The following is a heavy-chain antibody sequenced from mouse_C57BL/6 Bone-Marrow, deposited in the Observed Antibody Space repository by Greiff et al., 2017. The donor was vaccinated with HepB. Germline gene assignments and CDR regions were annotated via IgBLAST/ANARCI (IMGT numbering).Heavy chain of an antibody. CDR1: GYSITSGYY. D-gene: IGHD1-1*01. Sequence: EVQLVESGPGLVKPSQSLSLTCSVTGYSITSGYYWNWIRQFPGNKLEWMGYISYDGSNNYNPSLKNRISITRDTSKNQFFLKLNSVTTEDTATYYCAREEGFYGSSYPYYAMDYWGQGTSVTVSS. CDR3: AREEGFYGSSYPYYAMDY. CDR2: ISYDGSN. V-gene: IGHV3-6*01. J-gene: IGHJ4*01.